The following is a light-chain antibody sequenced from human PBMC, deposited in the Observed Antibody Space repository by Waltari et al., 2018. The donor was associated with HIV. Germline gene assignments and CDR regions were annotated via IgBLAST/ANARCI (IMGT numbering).Light chain of an antibody. CDR3: QQYIGSPRT. CDR1: QTISSTD. CDR2: CAS. J-gene: IGKJ1*01. Sequence: EIALTQSPGTLSLSPGERATLSCRASQTISSTDLAWYQQKPGQAPRLLIYCASSRATGIPDRVSGSGSGTDFTLTISSLEPEDCAVYYCQQYIGSPRTFGQGTKVELK. V-gene: IGKV3-20*01.